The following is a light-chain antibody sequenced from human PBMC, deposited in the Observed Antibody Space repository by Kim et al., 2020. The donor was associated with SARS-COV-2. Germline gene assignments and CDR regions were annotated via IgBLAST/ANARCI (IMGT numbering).Light chain of an antibody. CDR1: QNINKW. CDR2: KAY. CDR3: QHYTSSLWT. V-gene: IGKV1-5*03. J-gene: IGKJ1*01. Sequence: DVQMTQSPSTLSASVGDRVTITCRASQNINKWLAWYQQKPGQAPSLLIYKAYTLESGVPSRFSGSGSGTDFNLTINRLQPDDFATYYCQHYTSSLWTFGQGTKVDIK.